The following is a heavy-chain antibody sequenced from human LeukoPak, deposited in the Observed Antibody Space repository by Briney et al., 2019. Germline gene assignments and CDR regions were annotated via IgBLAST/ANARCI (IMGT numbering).Heavy chain of an antibody. J-gene: IGHJ6*04. D-gene: IGHD3-10*01. Sequence: PGGSLRLSCAVSGFTFSSYWMTWVRQAPGKGLEWVAHIKQDGSEKYYVDSVMGRFIISRDNAKNSLYLQMNSLRAEDTAVYYCASSGSYGYGMDVWGKGTTVSVSS. CDR2: IKQDGSEK. CDR1: GFTFSSYW. CDR3: ASSGSYGYGMDV. V-gene: IGHV3-7*03.